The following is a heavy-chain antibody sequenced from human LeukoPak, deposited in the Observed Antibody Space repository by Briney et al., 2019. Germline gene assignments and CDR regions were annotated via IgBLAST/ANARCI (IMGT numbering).Heavy chain of an antibody. CDR2: IKQDGSEK. V-gene: IGHV3-7*01. Sequence: GGSLRLSCAASGFTFSNAWMSWVRQAPGKGLEWVANIKQDGSEKYYVDSVKGRFTISRDNAKNSLYLQMNSLRAEDTAVYYCARDKGIEAIFGVVIGGWFDPWGQGTLVTVSS. CDR1: GFTFSNAW. J-gene: IGHJ5*02. D-gene: IGHD3-3*01. CDR3: ARDKGIEAIFGVVIGGWFDP.